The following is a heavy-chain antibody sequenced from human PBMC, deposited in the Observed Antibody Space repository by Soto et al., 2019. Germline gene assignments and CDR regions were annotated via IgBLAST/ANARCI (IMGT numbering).Heavy chain of an antibody. J-gene: IGHJ6*02. V-gene: IGHV1-18*01. CDR2: ISAYNGNT. Sequence: QVQLVQSGAEVKKPGASVKVSCKASGYTFTSYGISWVRQAPGQGLEWMGWISAYNGNTNYAQKLQGRVTMTTDTSRSTAYMELRSLRSDDTAVYYCARHARGVDYYYYGMAVWGQGTTVTVSS. D-gene: IGHD2-15*01. CDR3: ARHARGVDYYYYGMAV. CDR1: GYTFTSYG.